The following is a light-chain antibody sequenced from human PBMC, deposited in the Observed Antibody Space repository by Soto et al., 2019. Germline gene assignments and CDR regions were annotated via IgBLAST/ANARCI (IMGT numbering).Light chain of an antibody. CDR3: QQRSNWPT. CDR2: DAS. J-gene: IGKJ2*01. V-gene: IGKV3-11*01. CDR1: QSVSSY. Sequence: EIVLTQSPATLSLSPGERATLSCRASQSVSSYLAWYQQKPGQAPRLLIYDASNRATGIPDRFSGGGSGTDFTLTISSLEPEDFAVYYCQQRSNWPTFGQGTKLEIK.